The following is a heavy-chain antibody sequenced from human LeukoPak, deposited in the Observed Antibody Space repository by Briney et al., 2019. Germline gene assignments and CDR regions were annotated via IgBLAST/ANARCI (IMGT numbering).Heavy chain of an antibody. CDR2: ISAHSGDT. D-gene: IGHD1-26*01. CDR3: ARDLKRTVGATTASDY. J-gene: IGHJ4*02. Sequence: GASVKVSCKASGYTFTSYGISWVRQAPGQGLEWMGWISAHSGDTNYAQKFQGRVSMTTDTSTSTGYMELRSLTSDDTAVYYCARDLKRTVGATTASDYWGQGTLVTVSS. CDR1: GYTFTSYG. V-gene: IGHV1-18*01.